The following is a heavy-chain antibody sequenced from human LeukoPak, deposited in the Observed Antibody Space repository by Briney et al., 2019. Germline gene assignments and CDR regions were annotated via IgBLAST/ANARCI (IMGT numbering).Heavy chain of an antibody. CDR3: AKDGRGLDSSGQNWYFDL. J-gene: IGHJ2*01. V-gene: IGHV3-48*01. Sequence: GGSLRLSCAASGFNFSIYSMNWVRQAPGKGLEWVSYITRSSTTIYYADSVKGRFTISRDNAKNSLYLQMNSLRAEDTAVYYCAKDGRGLDSSGQNWYFDLWGRGTLVTVSS. CDR1: GFNFSIYS. D-gene: IGHD6-19*01. CDR2: ITRSSTTI.